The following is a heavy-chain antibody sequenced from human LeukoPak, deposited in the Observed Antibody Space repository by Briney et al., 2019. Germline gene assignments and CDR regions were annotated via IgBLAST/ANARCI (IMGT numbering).Heavy chain of an antibody. CDR3: ARTLRQWLPYYYYGMDV. Sequence: ASVKVSCKASGYTFTSYDINWVRQATGQGLEWMGWMNPNSGNTGYAQKFQGRVTMTRNTSISTAYMELSSLRSEDTAVYYCARTLRQWLPYYYYGMDVWGQGTTVTVSS. CDR2: MNPNSGNT. CDR1: GYTFTSYD. V-gene: IGHV1-8*01. J-gene: IGHJ6*02. D-gene: IGHD6-19*01.